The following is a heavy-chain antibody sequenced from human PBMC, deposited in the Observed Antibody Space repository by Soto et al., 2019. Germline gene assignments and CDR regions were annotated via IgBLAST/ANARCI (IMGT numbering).Heavy chain of an antibody. Sequence: QVQLVQSGAEVKKPGSSVKVSCKASGGTFSSYAISWVRQAPGQGLEWMGGIIPIFGTANYAQKFQGRVTITADESTSTAYMELSSLRSEDTAVYYGARAVSSMGGSYPPGCFDYGGQGTLVTVAS. CDR1: GGTFSSYA. V-gene: IGHV1-69*12. CDR3: ARAVSSMGGSYPPGCFDY. D-gene: IGHD1-26*01. CDR2: IIPIFGTA. J-gene: IGHJ4*02.